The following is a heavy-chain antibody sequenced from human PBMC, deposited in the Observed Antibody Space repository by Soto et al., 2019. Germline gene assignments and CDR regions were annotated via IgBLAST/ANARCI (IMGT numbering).Heavy chain of an antibody. D-gene: IGHD3-10*01. CDR3: AKLGSSAWSPHYYFDY. CDR2: ITGSGSDT. V-gene: IGHV3-23*01. CDR1: GFTFNNYA. J-gene: IGHJ4*02. Sequence: GGSLRLSCAASGFTFNNYAMGWVRQAPGKGLEWVSAITGSGSDTYYLDSVKGRFTISRDNSRNPLFLQVNSLRAEDTAIYYCAKLGSSAWSPHYYFDYWGQGTLVTVSS.